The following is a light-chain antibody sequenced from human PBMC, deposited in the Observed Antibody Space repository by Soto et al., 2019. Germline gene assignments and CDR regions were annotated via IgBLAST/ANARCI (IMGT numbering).Light chain of an antibody. J-gene: IGLJ1*01. CDR1: SSNIGAGYD. Sequence: QSVLTQPPSVSGAPGQRVTISCTGSSSNIGAGYDVHWCQQLPGTAPKLLIYGNSNRPSGVPDRFSGSKSGTSASLAITGLQAEDEADYYCQSYDSSLTSYVFGNGTKVTVL. CDR3: QSYDSSLTSYV. CDR2: GNS. V-gene: IGLV1-40*01.